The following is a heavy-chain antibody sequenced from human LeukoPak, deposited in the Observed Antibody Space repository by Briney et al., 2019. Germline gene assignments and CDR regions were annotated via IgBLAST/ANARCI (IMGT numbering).Heavy chain of an antibody. CDR3: AKPRLWFGESDLDY. CDR2: ISSSSTYI. J-gene: IGHJ4*02. D-gene: IGHD3-10*01. Sequence: GGSLRLSCAASGFTFSSYSMNWVRQAPGKGLEWVSSISSSSTYIYYADSVRGRFTISRDNSKNTLYLQMNSLRAEDTAVYYCAKPRLWFGESDLDYWGQGTLVTVSS. CDR1: GFTFSSYS. V-gene: IGHV3-21*01.